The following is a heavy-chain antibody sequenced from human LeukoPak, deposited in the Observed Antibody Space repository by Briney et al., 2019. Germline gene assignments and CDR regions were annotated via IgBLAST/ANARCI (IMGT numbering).Heavy chain of an antibody. J-gene: IGHJ6*02. V-gene: IGHV3-30*18. CDR1: GFTFSSYG. CDR2: TKYDGSSK. D-gene: IGHD2-2*01. Sequence: PGGSLRLSCAASGFTFSSYGMHWVRQAPGKGLEWVAVTKYDGSSKYYGDSVKGPFTISRDNSKNTLYLQMNSLRAEDSAVYYCAKEVLPTVLWGAMDVWGQGTTVSVSS. CDR3: AKEVLPTVLWGAMDV.